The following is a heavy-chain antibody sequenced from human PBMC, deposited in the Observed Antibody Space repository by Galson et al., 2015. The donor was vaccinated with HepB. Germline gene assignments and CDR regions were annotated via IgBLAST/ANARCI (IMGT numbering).Heavy chain of an antibody. D-gene: IGHD3-10*01. CDR2: ISGSGGST. Sequence: SLRLSCAASGFTFSSYAMSWVRQAPGKGLEWVSAISGSGGSTYYADSVRGLFTISRDNSNNTLYLQMNSLRAEDTAVYYCAKEENSGRPAVIYVAIDYWGQGTLVTVSS. J-gene: IGHJ4*02. V-gene: IGHV3-23*01. CDR3: AKEENSGRPAVIYVAIDY. CDR1: GFTFSSYA.